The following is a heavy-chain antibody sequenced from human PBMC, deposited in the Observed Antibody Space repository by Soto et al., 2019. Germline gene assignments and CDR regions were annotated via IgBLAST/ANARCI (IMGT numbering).Heavy chain of an antibody. V-gene: IGHV1-3*01. Sequence: ASVKVSCKASGYTFTNYAVHWVRQAPGQSLEWMVWINPGNGNTKYSQKFQGRVTITRDTSANTAYMELSSLRSEDTAIYYCARERTAAAVWFDPWGQGTLVTVSS. J-gene: IGHJ5*02. CDR1: GYTFTNYA. CDR2: INPGNGNT. CDR3: ARERTAAAVWFDP. D-gene: IGHD6-13*01.